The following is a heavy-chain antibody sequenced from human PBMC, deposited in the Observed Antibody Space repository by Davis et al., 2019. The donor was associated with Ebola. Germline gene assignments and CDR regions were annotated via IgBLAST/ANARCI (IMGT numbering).Heavy chain of an antibody. CDR2: IKQDGSEE. CDR3: ARGARLYFDY. V-gene: IGHV3-7*03. Sequence: GESLKISCAASGFTFSSYWMSWVRQAPGKGLEWVANIKQDGSEEYYVDSVKGRFTISRDNAKNSLYLQMNSLRAEDTAVYYCARGARLYFDYWGQGTLVTVSS. CDR1: GFTFSSYW. J-gene: IGHJ4*02. D-gene: IGHD3-16*01.